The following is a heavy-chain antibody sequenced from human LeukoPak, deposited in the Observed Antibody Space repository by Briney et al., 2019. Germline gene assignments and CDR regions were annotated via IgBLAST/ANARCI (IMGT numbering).Heavy chain of an antibody. J-gene: IGHJ3*02. CDR1: GFTFSSYA. CDR2: ISYSGGST. D-gene: IGHD3-9*01. V-gene: IGHV3-23*01. Sequence: GGSLRLSCAASGFTFSSYAMSWVRQAPGKGLEWVSDISYSGGSTYYADSVKGRFTISRDNAKNTLSLQMNSLRAEDTAVYYCARLAAHDAFDIWGQGTMVTVSS. CDR3: ARLAAHDAFDI.